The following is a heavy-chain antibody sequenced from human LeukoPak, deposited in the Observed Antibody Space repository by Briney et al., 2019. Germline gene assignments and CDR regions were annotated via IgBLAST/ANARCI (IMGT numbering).Heavy chain of an antibody. CDR2: IYYSGST. CDR1: GGSISSYY. Sequence: TSETLSLTCTVSGGSISSYYWSWIRQPPGKGLEWIGYIYYSGSTNYNPSLKSRVTISVDTSKNQFSLKLSSVTAADTAVYYCARAGSWSGYYNGAFDIWGQGTMVTVSS. CDR3: ARAGSWSGYYNGAFDI. V-gene: IGHV4-59*01. J-gene: IGHJ3*02. D-gene: IGHD3-3*01.